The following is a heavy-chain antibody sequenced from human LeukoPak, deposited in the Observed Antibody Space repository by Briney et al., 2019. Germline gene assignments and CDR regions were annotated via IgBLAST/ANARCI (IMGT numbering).Heavy chain of an antibody. Sequence: PSETLSLTCAVYGGSFSGYYWSWIRQPPGKGLEWIGEINHSGSTNYNPSLKSRVTISVDTSKNQFSLKLSSVTAADTAVYYCARRTGYYNGAFDIWGQGTMVTVSS. V-gene: IGHV4-34*01. CDR3: ARRTGYYNGAFDI. CDR2: INHSGST. J-gene: IGHJ3*02. D-gene: IGHD3-9*01. CDR1: GGSFSGYY.